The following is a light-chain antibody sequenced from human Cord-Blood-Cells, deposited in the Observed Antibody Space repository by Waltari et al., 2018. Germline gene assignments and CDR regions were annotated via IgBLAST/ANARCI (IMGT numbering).Light chain of an antibody. V-gene: IGLV4-69*01. CDR3: QTWGTGIQV. Sequence: QLVLTQSPSASASLGASVKLTCTLSSGHSRYALAWHQQQPEKGPRYLMKLNSDGSHSKGDGIPDRFSGSSSGAERYLTISSLQSEDEADYYCQTWGTGIQVFGGGTKLTVL. CDR2: LNSDGSH. CDR1: SGHSRYA. J-gene: IGLJ3*02.